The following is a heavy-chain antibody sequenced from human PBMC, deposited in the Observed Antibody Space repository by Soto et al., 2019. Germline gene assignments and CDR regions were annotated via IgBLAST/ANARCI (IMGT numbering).Heavy chain of an antibody. V-gene: IGHV1-18*01. CDR3: ARDSHTGMIVVVPNWFDP. J-gene: IGHJ5*02. CDR1: GYTFTSFG. D-gene: IGHD3-22*01. CDR2: ISAYNGNT. Sequence: ASVKVSCKPSGYTFTSFGISWVRQAPGQGLEWMGWISAYNGNTNYAQKLQGRVTMTTDTSTSTAYMELRSLRSDDTAVYYCARDSHTGMIVVVPNWFDPWGQGTLVTVSS.